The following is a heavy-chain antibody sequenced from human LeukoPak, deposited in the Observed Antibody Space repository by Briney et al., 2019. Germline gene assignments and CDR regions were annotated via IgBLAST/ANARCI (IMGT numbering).Heavy chain of an antibody. Sequence: ASVKVSCKASGYTFTGYYMHWVRQAPGQGLEWMGWINPNSGGTNYAQKFQGRVTMTRDTSISTAYMELSRLRSDDTAVYYCAREPPPDIQIGSSGNRKFFDYWSQGTLVTVSS. V-gene: IGHV1-2*02. CDR2: INPNSGGT. J-gene: IGHJ4*02. CDR3: AREPPPDIQIGSSGNRKFFDY. CDR1: GYTFTGYY. D-gene: IGHD1-14*01.